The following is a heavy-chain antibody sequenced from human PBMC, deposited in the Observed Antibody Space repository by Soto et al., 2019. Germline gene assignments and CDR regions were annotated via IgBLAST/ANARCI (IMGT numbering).Heavy chain of an antibody. CDR3: ARPYDADYVDPASGGFDI. J-gene: IGHJ3*02. D-gene: IGHD4-17*01. CDR2: ISAYNGNT. V-gene: IGHV1-18*01. Sequence: QVQLVQSGAEVKKPGASVKVSCKASGYTFTSYGISWVRQAPGQGLAWMGWISAYNGNTNYAQKLQGRVTMTTDTSTSTAYMELWSLRSDDTAVYYCARPYDADYVDPASGGFDIWGQGTMVTVSS. CDR1: GYTFTSYG.